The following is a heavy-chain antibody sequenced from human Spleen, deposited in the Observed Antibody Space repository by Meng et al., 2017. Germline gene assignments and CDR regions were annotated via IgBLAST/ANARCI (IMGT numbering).Heavy chain of an antibody. V-gene: IGHV2-5*01. CDR2: IFWNDDK. CDR1: GFSLSTSGVW. D-gene: IGHD2-15*01. J-gene: IGHJ4*02. CDR3: AHRQAYCGGATCYSAHFDY. Sequence: PVKPPPPLTPTKTFAGFSLSTSGVWVGWIRQPPGKSLEWLALIFWNDDKRYRPSLKGRLTITQDTSNSQVVLTMTNMDPVDTATYFCAHRQAYCGGATCYSAHFDYWGQGILVTVSS.